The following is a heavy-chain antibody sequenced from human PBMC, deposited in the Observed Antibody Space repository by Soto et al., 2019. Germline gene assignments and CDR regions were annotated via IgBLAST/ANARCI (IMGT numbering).Heavy chain of an antibody. D-gene: IGHD6-19*01. CDR2: ISYDGSNK. CDR3: ARDWVAGDY. CDR1: GFTFSSDA. J-gene: IGHJ4*02. Sequence: GGSLRLSCAASGFTFSSDAMHWVRQAPGKGLEWVAVISYDGSNKYYADSVKGRFTISRDNSKNTLYLQMNSLRAEDTAVYYCARDWVAGDYWGQGTLVTVSS. V-gene: IGHV3-30-3*01.